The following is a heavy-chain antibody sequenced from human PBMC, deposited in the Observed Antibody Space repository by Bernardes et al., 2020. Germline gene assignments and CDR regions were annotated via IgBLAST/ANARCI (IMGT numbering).Heavy chain of an antibody. J-gene: IGHJ5*02. CDR2: INHSGST. V-gene: IGHV4-34*01. CDR1: GGSFSGYY. D-gene: IGHD3-3*01. Sequence: SKTLSLTCAVYGGSFSGYYWSWIRQPPGKGLEWIGEINHSGSTNYNPSLKSRVTISVDTSKNQFSLKLSSVTAADTAVYYCARGRSVGVVIIGFDPWGQGTLVTVSS. CDR3: ARGRSVGVVIIGFDP.